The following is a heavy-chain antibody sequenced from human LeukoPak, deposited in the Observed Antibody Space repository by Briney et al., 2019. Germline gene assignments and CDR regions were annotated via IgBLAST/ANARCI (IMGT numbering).Heavy chain of an antibody. J-gene: IGHJ5*02. D-gene: IGHD3-22*01. CDR3: ARDSVGHYYDSSDGFDP. Sequence: SETLSLTCTVSGGSISSYYWSWIRQPAGKGLEWIGRIYTSGSTNYNPSLKSRVTMSVDTSKNQFSLKLSSVTAADTAVYYCARDSVGHYYDSSDGFDPWGQGTLVTVSS. V-gene: IGHV4-4*07. CDR1: GGSISSYY. CDR2: IYTSGST.